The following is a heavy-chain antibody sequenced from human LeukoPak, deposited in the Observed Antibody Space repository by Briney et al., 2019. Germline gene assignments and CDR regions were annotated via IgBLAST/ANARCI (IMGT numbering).Heavy chain of an antibody. J-gene: IGHJ4*02. CDR1: GGSISSSSYY. CDR2: IYYSGST. V-gene: IGHV4-39*01. Sequence: KPSETLSLTCTVSGGSISSSSYYWGWIRQPPGKGLEWIGSIYYSGSTYYNPSLKSRVTISVDTSKNQFSLKLSSVTAADTAVYYCAVIAVAGARANWGQGTLVTVSS. CDR3: AVIAVAGARAN. D-gene: IGHD6-19*01.